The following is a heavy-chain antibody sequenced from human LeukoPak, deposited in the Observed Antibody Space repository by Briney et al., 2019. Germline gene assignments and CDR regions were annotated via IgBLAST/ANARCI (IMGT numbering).Heavy chain of an antibody. CDR2: IWYDGSNK. CDR1: GFTFSTYG. Sequence: GGSLRLSCAASGFTFSTYGMHWVRQAPGTGLEWVAVIWYDGSNKYYADSVKGRFTISRDNSMNTLYLQLDSLRAEDTAMYYCARAVGYDSSGYFYVRYSDLWGRGTQVTVSS. CDR3: ARAVGYDSSGYFYVRYSDL. D-gene: IGHD3-22*01. J-gene: IGHJ2*01. V-gene: IGHV3-33*01.